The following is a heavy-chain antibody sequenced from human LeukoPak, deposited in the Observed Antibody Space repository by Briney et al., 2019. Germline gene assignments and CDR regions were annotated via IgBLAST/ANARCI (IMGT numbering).Heavy chain of an antibody. CDR2: ISWNSGSI. V-gene: IGHV3-9*01. J-gene: IGHJ4*02. Sequence: GGSLRLSCAASGFTFDDYAMHWVRQAPGKGLEWVSGISWNSGSIGYADSVKGRFTISRDNAKNSLYLQMNSLRAEDTAVYYCAKGRVKYFDYWGQGTLVTVSS. CDR3: AKGRVKYFDY. CDR1: GFTFDDYA.